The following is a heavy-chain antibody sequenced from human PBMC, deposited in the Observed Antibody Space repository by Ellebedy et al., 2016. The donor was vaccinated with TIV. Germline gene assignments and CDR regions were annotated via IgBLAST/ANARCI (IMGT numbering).Heavy chain of an antibody. D-gene: IGHD2-8*01. V-gene: IGHV3-23*01. CDR2: ISGSGCNT. Sequence: PGGSLRLSCAASGFTFSSYAMRCVRHAPGKGMEWVSRISGSGCNTYYADSVKGRFTISRDNSKNTLFLQMNSLRAEDTAVYYCAKGRRMVYSTGGLDDWGQGTLVTVSS. J-gene: IGHJ4*02. CDR1: GFTFSSYA. CDR3: AKGRRMVYSTGGLDD.